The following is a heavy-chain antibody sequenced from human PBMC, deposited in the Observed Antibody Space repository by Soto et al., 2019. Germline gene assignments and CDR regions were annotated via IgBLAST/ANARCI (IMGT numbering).Heavy chain of an antibody. CDR2: ISSSSSYI. D-gene: IGHD5-12*01. Sequence: EVQLVESGGGLVQPGGSLRLSCAASGFTFSSYSMNWVRQAPGKGLEWVSSISSSSSYIYYADSVKGRFTISRDNAKNSLYLQMNSLRAEDTAVYYCARTTGYSGYDFGYWGQGTLVTVSS. V-gene: IGHV3-21*01. CDR1: GFTFSSYS. J-gene: IGHJ4*02. CDR3: ARTTGYSGYDFGY.